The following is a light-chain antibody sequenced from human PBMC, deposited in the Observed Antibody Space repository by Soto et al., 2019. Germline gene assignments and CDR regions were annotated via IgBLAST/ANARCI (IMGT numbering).Light chain of an antibody. CDR3: QQCYTTPPT. Sequence: DIVMTQSPDSLAVSLGERATINCKSSQSVLYSSNNKNYLAWYQQKPGQPPKLLIYWASTRESGVPDRFSGSGSGTDFTLTISSLQAEDVAVYYCQQCYTTPPTFSQGTKVEIK. J-gene: IGKJ1*01. CDR1: QSVLYSSNNKNY. V-gene: IGKV4-1*01. CDR2: WAS.